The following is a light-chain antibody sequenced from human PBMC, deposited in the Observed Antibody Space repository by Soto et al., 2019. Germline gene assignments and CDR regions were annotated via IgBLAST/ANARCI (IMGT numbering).Light chain of an antibody. CDR3: QVWDSSSDLV. CDR2: YDS. CDR1: NIGSKS. J-gene: IGLJ1*01. V-gene: IGLV3-21*04. Sequence: SYELTQPPSVSVAPGKTARITCGENNIGSKSVHWYKQKPGQAPLLVIYYDSDRHSGIPERFSGSNSGNTATLTISRVEAGDEADYYCQVWDSSSDLVFGTGTKLTVL.